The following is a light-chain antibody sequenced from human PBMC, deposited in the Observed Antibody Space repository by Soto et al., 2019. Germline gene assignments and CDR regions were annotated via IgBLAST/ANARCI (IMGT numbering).Light chain of an antibody. CDR3: QQRSDWPPIT. CDR2: DAS. Sequence: EIVMTQSPATLSVSPGERATLSCRASQSVITNLAWYQQKPGQAPRLLIYDASNRATGIPARFSGSGSGTDFTLTISSLEPEDFAVYYCQQRSDWPPITFGQGTRLEIK. V-gene: IGKV3-11*01. J-gene: IGKJ5*01. CDR1: QSVITN.